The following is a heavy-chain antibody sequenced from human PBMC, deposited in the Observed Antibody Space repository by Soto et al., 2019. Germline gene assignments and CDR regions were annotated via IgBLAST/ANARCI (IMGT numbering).Heavy chain of an antibody. V-gene: IGHV1-69*02. CDR1: GGTFSSYT. D-gene: IGHD5-12*01. CDR3: ARGYSGYYPRFDY. CDR2: IIPILGIA. Sequence: QVQLVQSGAEVKKPESSVKVSCKASGGTFSSYTISWVRQAPGQGLEWMGRIIPILGIANYAQKFQGRVTITADKSTSTAYMELSSLRSEDTAVYYCARGYSGYYPRFDYWGQGTLVTVSS. J-gene: IGHJ4*02.